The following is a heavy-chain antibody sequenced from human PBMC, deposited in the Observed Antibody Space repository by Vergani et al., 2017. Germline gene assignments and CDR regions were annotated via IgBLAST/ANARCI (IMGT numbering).Heavy chain of an antibody. CDR3: ANDPPYYDFWSGRGDYYYYGMDV. CDR2: ISGSGGGT. Sequence: VQLVESGGGLVQPGGSLRLSCAASGFTFSSYAMSWVRQAPGKGLEWVSAISGSGGGTYYADSVKGRFTISRDNSKNTLYLQMNSLRAGDTAVDYCANDPPYYDFWSGRGDYYYYGMDVWGQGTTVTVSS. J-gene: IGHJ6*02. CDR1: GFTFSSYA. V-gene: IGHV3-23*04. D-gene: IGHD3-3*01.